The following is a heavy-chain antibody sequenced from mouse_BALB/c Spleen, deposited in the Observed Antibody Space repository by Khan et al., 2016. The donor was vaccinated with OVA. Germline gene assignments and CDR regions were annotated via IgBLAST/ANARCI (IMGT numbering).Heavy chain of an antibody. CDR1: GFTFSNYG. Sequence: EVELVESGGDLVKPGGSLKVSCAASGFTFSNYGMSWVRQTPDKRLEWVATISSGGRYTYFPDSVKGRFTISRDNAKNTLYLQMSSLKSDDTAIYYCARAYYGNDYYAMDYWGQGTSVTVSS. J-gene: IGHJ4*01. D-gene: IGHD2-10*01. V-gene: IGHV5-6*01. CDR2: ISSGGRYT. CDR3: ARAYYGNDYYAMDY.